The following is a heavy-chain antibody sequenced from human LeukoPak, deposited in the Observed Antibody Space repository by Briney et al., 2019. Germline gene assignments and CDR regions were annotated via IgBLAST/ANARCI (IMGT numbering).Heavy chain of an antibody. Sequence: SETLSLTCTVSGGSISTYYWSWIRQPPGKGLEWIGNIFYSGSTYYSPSLKSRVSISVDTSKNQFSLKLSSVTAADTAVYYCARRGAVAGTLDYWGQGTLVTVSS. J-gene: IGHJ4*02. D-gene: IGHD6-19*01. CDR3: ARRGAVAGTLDY. CDR2: IFYSGST. V-gene: IGHV4-59*01. CDR1: GGSISTYY.